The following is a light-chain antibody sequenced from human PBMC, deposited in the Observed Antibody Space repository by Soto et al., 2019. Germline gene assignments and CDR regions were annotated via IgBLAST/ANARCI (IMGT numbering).Light chain of an antibody. CDR1: SSDVGSYNL. J-gene: IGLJ1*01. CDR3: SSYTSTTTRV. V-gene: IGLV2-14*02. Sequence: QSVLTQPASVSGSPGQSITISCTGTSSDVGSYNLVSRYQQHPGKAPKLMIYEGSKRPSGVSNRFSGSKSGNTATLTISGLQAEDEADYYCSSYTSTTTRVFGTGTKVTVL. CDR2: EGS.